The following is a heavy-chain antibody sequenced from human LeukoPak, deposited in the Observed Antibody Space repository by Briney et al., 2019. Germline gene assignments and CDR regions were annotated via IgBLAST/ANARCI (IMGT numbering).Heavy chain of an antibody. CDR2: IKEDTSQK. CDR3: ARQVSREGHFDY. Sequence: GGSLRLSCAASGFTLSDYYMGWIRQAPGKGLEWVAHIKEDTSQKYYVGSVEGRFTISRDNARNSLYLQMNSLRGEDTAVYFCARQVSREGHFDYWGQGALVTVSS. J-gene: IGHJ4*02. CDR1: GFTLSDYY. V-gene: IGHV3-7*01. D-gene: IGHD1-26*01.